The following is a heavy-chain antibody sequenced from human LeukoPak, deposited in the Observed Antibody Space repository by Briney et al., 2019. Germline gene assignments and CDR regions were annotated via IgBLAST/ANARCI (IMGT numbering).Heavy chain of an antibody. CDR1: GFTFSSYG. V-gene: IGHV3-33*01. CDR2: IWYDGSNK. CDR3: ARDSRGMDV. J-gene: IGHJ6*04. Sequence: GGSLRLSCAASGFTFSSYGMHWDRQAPGKGLEWVAVIWYDGSNKYYADSVKGRFTISRDNSKNTLYLQMNSLRAEDTAVYYCARDSRGMDVWGKGTTVTVSS.